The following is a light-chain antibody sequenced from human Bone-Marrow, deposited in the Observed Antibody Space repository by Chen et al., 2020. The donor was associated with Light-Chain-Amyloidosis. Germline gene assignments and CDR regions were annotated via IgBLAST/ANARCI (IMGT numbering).Light chain of an antibody. CDR3: QVWDRSSGRPV. Sequence: SYVLTQPSSVSVAPGQTATIACGGNNIGSTSVHWYQQTPGQAPLLVVYDDSDRPSGIPERLSCSHSGNTATLTNSRVEAGDEAYYYCQVWDRSSGRPVFGGGTKLTVL. CDR2: DDS. V-gene: IGLV3-21*02. J-gene: IGLJ3*02. CDR1: NIGSTS.